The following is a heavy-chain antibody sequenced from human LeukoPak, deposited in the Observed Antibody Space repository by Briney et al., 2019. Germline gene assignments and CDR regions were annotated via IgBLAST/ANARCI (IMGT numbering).Heavy chain of an antibody. J-gene: IGHJ4*02. CDR1: GGSISSYY. Sequence: SETLSLTCTVSGGSISSYYWSWIRQPPGKGLEWIGYIYYSGSTNYNPSLKSRVTISVDTSKNQFSLKLSSVTAADTAVYYCATNLRYCSGGSCYSRAHPFDYWGQGTLVTVSS. CDR2: IYYSGST. V-gene: IGHV4-59*01. D-gene: IGHD2-15*01. CDR3: ATNLRYCSGGSCYSRAHPFDY.